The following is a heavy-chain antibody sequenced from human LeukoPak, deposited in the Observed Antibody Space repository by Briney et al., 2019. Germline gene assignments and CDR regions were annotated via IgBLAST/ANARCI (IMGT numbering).Heavy chain of an antibody. D-gene: IGHD4-23*01. CDR2: INHSGST. V-gene: IGHV4-34*01. Sequence: GSLRLSCAASGFTFSDYYMSWIRQAPGKGLEWIGEINHSGSTNYNPSLKSRVTISVDSSKNQFSLKLSSVTAADTAVYYCARLTVALDAFDIWGQGTMVTVSS. CDR1: GFTFSDYY. CDR3: ARLTVALDAFDI. J-gene: IGHJ3*02.